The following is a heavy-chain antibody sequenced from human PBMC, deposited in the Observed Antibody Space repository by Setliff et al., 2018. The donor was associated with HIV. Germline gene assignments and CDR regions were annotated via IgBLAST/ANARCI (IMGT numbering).Heavy chain of an antibody. CDR3: ARTEDYSYGDVPFDY. V-gene: IGHV4-59*11. Sequence: SETLSLTCTVSGGFISSHYWNWIRQPPGKGLEWIGYIYYSGSTNYNPSLKSRVTISVDTSKNQFSLKLSSVTAADTAVYYCARTEDYSYGDVPFDYWGHGTLVTVSS. CDR2: IYYSGST. CDR1: GGFISSHY. D-gene: IGHD5-18*01. J-gene: IGHJ4*01.